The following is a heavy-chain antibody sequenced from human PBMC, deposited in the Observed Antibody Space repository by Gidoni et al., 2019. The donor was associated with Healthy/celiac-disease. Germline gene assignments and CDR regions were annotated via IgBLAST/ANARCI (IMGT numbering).Heavy chain of an antibody. CDR1: GFTSSSYW. J-gene: IGHJ6*02. Sequence: EVQLVESGGGLVQPGGSLRLSCAASGFTSSSYWMHWVRQAPGKGLVWVSRINSDGSSTSYADSVKGRFTISRDNAKNTLYLQMNSLRAEDTAVYYCARESRGYSYGQLSYYYYYGMDVWGQGTTVTVSS. D-gene: IGHD5-18*01. CDR3: ARESRGYSYGQLSYYYYYGMDV. V-gene: IGHV3-74*01. CDR2: INSDGSST.